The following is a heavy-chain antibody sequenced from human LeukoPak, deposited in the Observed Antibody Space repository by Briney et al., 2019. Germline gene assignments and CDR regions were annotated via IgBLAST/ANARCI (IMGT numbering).Heavy chain of an antibody. CDR1: GGSINFNDYY. CDR3: ARHQVGFGDLRGLDY. V-gene: IGHV4-39*01. J-gene: IGHJ4*02. CDR2: IYYSGSA. Sequence: SETLSLTCTVSGGSINFNDYYWAWIRQPPGRGLEWIGSIYYSGSAYYNPSLKSRVTISVDTSKNQFSLKLSSVTAADTAMYYCARHQVGFGDLRGLDYWGQGTLVTVSS. D-gene: IGHD3-10*01.